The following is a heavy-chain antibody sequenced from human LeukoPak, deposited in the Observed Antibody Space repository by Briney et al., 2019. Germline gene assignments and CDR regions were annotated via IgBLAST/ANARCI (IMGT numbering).Heavy chain of an antibody. J-gene: IGHJ4*02. D-gene: IGHD6-13*01. V-gene: IGHV3-21*01. CDR3: ARDGIAAAAYYFDY. Sequence: KTGGSLRLSCTASGFTFSSYWMSWVRQAPGKGLEWVSSISSSSSYIYYADSVKGRFTISRDNAKNSLYLQMNSLRAEDTAVYYCARDGIAAAAYYFDYWGQGTLVTVSS. CDR1: GFTFSSYW. CDR2: ISSSSSYI.